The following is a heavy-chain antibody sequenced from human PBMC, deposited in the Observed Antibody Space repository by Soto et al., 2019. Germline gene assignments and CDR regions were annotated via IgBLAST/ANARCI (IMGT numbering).Heavy chain of an antibody. D-gene: IGHD3-9*01. CDR2: IYYSGST. CDR3: ARHAAYYDILTGYPDY. CDR1: GGSISSSSYY. J-gene: IGHJ4*02. Sequence: QLQLQESGPGLVKPSETLSLTCTVSGGSISSSSYYWGWIRQPPGKGLEWIGSIYYSGSTYYNPSLKSRVTISVDTSKNQFSLKLSSVTAADTAVYYCARHAAYYDILTGYPDYWGQGTLVTVSS. V-gene: IGHV4-39*01.